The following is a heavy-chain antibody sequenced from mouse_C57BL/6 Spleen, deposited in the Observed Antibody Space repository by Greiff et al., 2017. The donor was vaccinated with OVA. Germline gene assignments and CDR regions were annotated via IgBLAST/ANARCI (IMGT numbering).Heavy chain of an antibody. CDR1: GYTFTSHW. V-gene: IGHV1-69*01. Sequence: QVQLQQPGAELVMPGASVKLSCKASGYTFTSHWMHWVKQRPGQGLEWIGEIDPSDSYTNYNQKFKGKSTLTVDKSSSTAYMQLSSLTSEDSAVYYCARGQPRGAMDYWGQGTSVTVSS. CDR2: IDPSDSYT. J-gene: IGHJ4*01. CDR3: ARGQPRGAMDY. D-gene: IGHD6-1*01.